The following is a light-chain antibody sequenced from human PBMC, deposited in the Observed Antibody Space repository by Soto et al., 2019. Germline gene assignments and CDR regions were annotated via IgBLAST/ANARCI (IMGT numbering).Light chain of an antibody. CDR3: QQYNSYPWT. CDR1: QSISSW. Sequence: DIQMTQSPSTLSASVGDRVTITCRASQSISSWLAWYQQKPGKAPKLLIYDASSLESGVTSRFSGSGSGTEFTLTISSLQPDDFATYYCQQYNSYPWTFGKGTKVEIK. J-gene: IGKJ1*01. V-gene: IGKV1-5*01. CDR2: DAS.